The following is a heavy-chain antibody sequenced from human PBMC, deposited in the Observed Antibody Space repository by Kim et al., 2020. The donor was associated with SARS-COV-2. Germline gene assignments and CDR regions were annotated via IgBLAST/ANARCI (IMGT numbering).Heavy chain of an antibody. CDR1: GGSISTYY. Sequence: SETLSLTCTVSGGSISTYYWSWIRQTPGKGLECIGYVSYGGSTNYNPSLKSRGTITVNMSKNQFSLKLTSVTAADTAVYYCAGGGCSGRCFDLWGRGTLVTVSS. V-gene: IGHV4-59*01. J-gene: IGHJ2*01. D-gene: IGHD2-15*01. CDR3: AGGGCSGRCFDL. CDR2: VSYGGST.